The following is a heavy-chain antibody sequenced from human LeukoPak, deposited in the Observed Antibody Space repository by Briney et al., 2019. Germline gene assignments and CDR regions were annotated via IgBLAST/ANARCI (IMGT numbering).Heavy chain of an antibody. V-gene: IGHV4-4*07. CDR1: GGSISSFY. Sequence: PSETLSLTCTVSGGSISSFYWSWIRQPAGKGLEWIGRIYTSGSTNYNPSLNSRVTISVDKSKNQFSPKLSSVTAADTAVYYCARGKRGYSGYDNFYYYYYMGVWGKGTTVTVSS. J-gene: IGHJ6*03. CDR2: IYTSGST. CDR3: ARGKRGYSGYDNFYYYYYMGV. D-gene: IGHD5-12*01.